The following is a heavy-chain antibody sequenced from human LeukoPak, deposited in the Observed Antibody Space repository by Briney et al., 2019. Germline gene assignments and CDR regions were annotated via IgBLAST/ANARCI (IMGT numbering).Heavy chain of an antibody. CDR3: ARPSYYYDSSGYPALDAFDI. CDR2: ISAYNGNT. J-gene: IGHJ3*02. V-gene: IGHV1-18*01. Sequence: ASVKVSCKASGYTFTSYGISWVRQAPGQGLEWMGWISAYNGNTNYAQKLQGRVTMTTDTSTSTAYMELRSLRSADTAVYYCARPSYYYDSSGYPALDAFDIWGQGTMVTVSS. D-gene: IGHD3-22*01. CDR1: GYTFTSYG.